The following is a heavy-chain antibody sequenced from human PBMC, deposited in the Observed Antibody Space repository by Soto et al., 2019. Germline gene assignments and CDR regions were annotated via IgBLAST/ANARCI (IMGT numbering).Heavy chain of an antibody. CDR3: AKDAVSRDGVWLAHD. D-gene: IGHD5-12*01. CDR2: LYGSGGGI. J-gene: IGHJ1*01. V-gene: IGHV3-23*01. CDR1: GVSFSDYA. Sequence: QSXGSLILSCAASGVSFSDYAMIWVRQAPGKGLEWVSGLYGSGGGIHYADSVKGRFTISRDNYANSVYLQMNSLRVEDTAVYYCAKDAVSRDGVWLAHDWGQGTVVTVSS.